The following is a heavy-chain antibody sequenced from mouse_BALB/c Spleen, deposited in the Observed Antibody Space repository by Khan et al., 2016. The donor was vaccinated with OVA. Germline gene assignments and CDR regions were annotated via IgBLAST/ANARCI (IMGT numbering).Heavy chain of an antibody. CDR3: AAAYYRNYFDY. Sequence: EVQLQESGAELGRPGSSVKLSCKTSGFTFTSYGIKWVKQRPGQGLEWFGYIYPGNGYTVYNEKFQGKATLTSDTSSSTAYMQLTSLTSEDSAIYFCAAAYYRNYFDYWGQGTTLTVSS. D-gene: IGHD2-14*01. J-gene: IGHJ2*01. V-gene: IGHV1S134*01. CDR2: IYPGNGYT. CDR1: GFTFTSYG.